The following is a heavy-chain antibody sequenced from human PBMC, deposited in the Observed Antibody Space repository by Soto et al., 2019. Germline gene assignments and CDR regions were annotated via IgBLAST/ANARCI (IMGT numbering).Heavy chain of an antibody. V-gene: IGHV4-30-4*01. Sequence: GGSISSGDYYWSWIRQPPGKGLEWIGYIYYSGSTYYNPSLKSRVTISVDTSKNQFSLKLSSVTAADTAVYYCASLYCTNGVCFEAFDPWGQGTLVTVSS. CDR2: IYYSGST. CDR1: GGSISSGDYY. CDR3: ASLYCTNGVCFEAFDP. D-gene: IGHD2-8*01. J-gene: IGHJ5*02.